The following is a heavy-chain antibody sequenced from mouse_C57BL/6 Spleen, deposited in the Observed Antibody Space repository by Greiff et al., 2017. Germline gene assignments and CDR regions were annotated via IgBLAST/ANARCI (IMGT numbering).Heavy chain of an antibody. CDR1: GYTFTEYT. CDR2: FYPGSGSI. D-gene: IGHD1-1*01. CDR3: ARHEEGAPYYYGSAFDY. Sequence: QVHVKQSGAELVKPGASVKLSCKASGYTFTEYTIHWVKQRSGQGLEWIGWFYPGSGSIKYNEKFKDKATLTADKSSSTVYMELSRLTSEDSAVYFGARHEEGAPYYYGSAFDYWGQGTTLTVSS. J-gene: IGHJ2*01. V-gene: IGHV1-62-2*01.